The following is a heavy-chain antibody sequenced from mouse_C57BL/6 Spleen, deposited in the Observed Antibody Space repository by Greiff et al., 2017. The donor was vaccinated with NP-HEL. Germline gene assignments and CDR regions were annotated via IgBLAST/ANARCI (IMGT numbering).Heavy chain of an antibody. V-gene: IGHV1-26*01. CDR1: GYTFTDYY. CDR3: AHSKGAWFAY. Sequence: EVQLQQSGPELVKPGASVKISCKASGYTFTDYYMNWVKQSHGKSLEWIGDINPNNGGTSYNQKFKGKATLTVDKSSSTAYMELRSLTSEDSAVYYCAHSKGAWFAYWGQGTLVTVSA. CDR2: INPNNGGT. D-gene: IGHD2-5*01. J-gene: IGHJ3*01.